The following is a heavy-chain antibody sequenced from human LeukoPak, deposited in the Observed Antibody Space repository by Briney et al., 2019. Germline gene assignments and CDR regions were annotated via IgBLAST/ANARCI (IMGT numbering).Heavy chain of an antibody. V-gene: IGHV4-34*01. Sequence: ASETLSLTCAVSGGSFSCHYWNWIRQPPGKGLEWIGEINHGGSTTYNPSLKSRFTISVDTSQKQSSLRLSSVTTADTAVYYCARTSKILWFGDVPFDYWGQGTLVTVSS. D-gene: IGHD3-10*01. J-gene: IGHJ4*02. CDR1: GGSFSCHY. CDR2: INHGGST. CDR3: ARTSKILWFGDVPFDY.